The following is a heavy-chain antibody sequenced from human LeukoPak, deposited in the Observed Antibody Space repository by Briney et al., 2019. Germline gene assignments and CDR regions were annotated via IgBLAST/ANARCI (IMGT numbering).Heavy chain of an antibody. CDR3: ARASFYGDP. CDR2: IYYSGST. V-gene: IGHV4-39*01. J-gene: IGHJ5*02. Sequence: SETLSLTCTVSGGSISSSSYYWGWIRQPPGKGLEWIGSIYYSGSTYYNPSLKSRVTISVDTSKNQFSLKLSSVTAADTAVYYCARASFYGDPWGQGTLVTVSS. CDR1: GGSISSSSYY. D-gene: IGHD2/OR15-2a*01.